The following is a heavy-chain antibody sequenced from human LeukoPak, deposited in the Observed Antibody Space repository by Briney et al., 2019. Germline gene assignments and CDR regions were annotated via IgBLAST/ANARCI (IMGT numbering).Heavy chain of an antibody. Sequence: GGSLRLSCAASGFTFSTYAMSWVRQAPGKGLEWVSAVSGSGDARAGLTYYADSVKGRFTISRDNSRNTLFLQVSSLRGDDTAVYYCAKAGSSSWYLDYWGQGTLVTVSS. CDR3: AKAGSSSWYLDY. D-gene: IGHD6-13*01. V-gene: IGHV3-23*01. CDR2: VSGSGDARAGLT. J-gene: IGHJ4*02. CDR1: GFTFSTYA.